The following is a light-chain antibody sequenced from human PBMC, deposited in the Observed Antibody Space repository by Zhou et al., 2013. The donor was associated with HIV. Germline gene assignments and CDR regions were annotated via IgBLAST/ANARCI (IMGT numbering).Light chain of an antibody. J-gene: IGKJ1*01. Sequence: IQLTQSPSFLSASVGDRVTITCRASQGIGTHLAWYQQKPGKAPKLLIYAASTLQHGVPSRFSGGGSGTEFALTISSLQPDDFATYYCQQYSRDSTFGQGTKVEIK. V-gene: IGKV1-9*01. CDR3: QQYSRDST. CDR2: AAS. CDR1: QGIGTH.